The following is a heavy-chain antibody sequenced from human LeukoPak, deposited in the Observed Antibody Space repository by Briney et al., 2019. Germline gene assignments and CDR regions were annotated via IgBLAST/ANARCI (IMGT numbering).Heavy chain of an antibody. D-gene: IGHD5/OR15-5a*01. CDR2: MNPNTGSA. Sequence: ASVKVSCKASGYTFTGFDINWVRRATGQGLEWMGWMNPNTGSAGYAQKFQGRVVMTGNTSISTAYMELSNLRSDDTAVYYCVRETTVSTTFDLWGRGTLVTVSS. V-gene: IGHV1-8*01. CDR1: GYTFTGFD. CDR3: VRETTVSTTFDL. J-gene: IGHJ2*01.